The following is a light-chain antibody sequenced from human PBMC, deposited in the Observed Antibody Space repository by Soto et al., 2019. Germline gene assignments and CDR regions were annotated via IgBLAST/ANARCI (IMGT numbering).Light chain of an antibody. Sequence: QSVLTQPASVSGSPGQSITISCTGTSSDVGAYNYVSWYQQHPGKAPKLMIYDVSNRPSGVSNRFSGSKSGNTASLTISGLQAEDEADEYCSSYTSSNTYVFGTGTKLTVL. CDR3: SSYTSSNTYV. V-gene: IGLV2-14*03. CDR1: SSDVGAYNY. CDR2: DVS. J-gene: IGLJ1*01.